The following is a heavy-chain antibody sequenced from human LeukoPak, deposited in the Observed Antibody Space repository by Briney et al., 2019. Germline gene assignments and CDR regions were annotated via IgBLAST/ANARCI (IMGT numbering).Heavy chain of an antibody. CDR1: GGSISSYY. CDR3: AREMSYDFWGGNYYYYYYMDV. J-gene: IGHJ6*03. Sequence: SETLSLTCTVSGGSISSYYWSWIRQPAGKGLEWIGRIYTSGSTNYNPSLKSRVTMSVDTSKNQFSLKLSSVTAADTAVYYCAREMSYDFWGGNYYYYYYMDVWGKGTTVTVSS. V-gene: IGHV4-4*07. CDR2: IYTSGST. D-gene: IGHD3-3*01.